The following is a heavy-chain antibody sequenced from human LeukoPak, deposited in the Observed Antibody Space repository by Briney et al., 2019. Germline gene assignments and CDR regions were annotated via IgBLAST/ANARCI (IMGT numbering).Heavy chain of an antibody. Sequence: SETLSLTCTVSGGSISSYYWSWIRQPPGKGLEWIGYIYYSGSTNYNPSLKSRVTILVDTSKNQFSLKLSSVTAADTAVYYCARVAAADPLFDYWGQGTLVTVSS. J-gene: IGHJ4*02. CDR2: IYYSGST. V-gene: IGHV4-59*08. CDR1: GGSISSYY. CDR3: ARVAAADPLFDY. D-gene: IGHD6-13*01.